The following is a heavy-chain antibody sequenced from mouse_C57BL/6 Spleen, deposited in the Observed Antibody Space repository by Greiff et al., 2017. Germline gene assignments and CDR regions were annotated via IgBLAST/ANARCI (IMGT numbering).Heavy chain of an antibody. CDR3: ARGGPYFDY. CDR1: GYTFTSYW. CDR2: INPCSGYT. J-gene: IGHJ2*01. Sequence: QVHVKQSGAELAKPGASVKLSCKASGYTFTSYWMHWVKQRPGQGLEWIGYINPCSGYTKYNQKFKDKAKLTADKSSSTAYMQLSSLTYEDSAANCCARGGPYFDYWGQGTTLTVSS. V-gene: IGHV1-7*01.